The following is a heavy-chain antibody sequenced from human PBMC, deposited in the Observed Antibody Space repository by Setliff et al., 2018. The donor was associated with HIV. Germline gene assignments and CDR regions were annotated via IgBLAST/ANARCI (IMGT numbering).Heavy chain of an antibody. CDR2: IRSKANNYAT. V-gene: IGHV3-73*01. D-gene: IGHD1-26*01. J-gene: IGHJ4*02. CDR3: TRHRGSFDY. Sequence: GGSLRLSCAASGFSNSALHWVRQAPGKGLEWVGRIRSKANNYATEYGASVKGRFIISRDDSKNMAYLQMNSLRTEDTAIYYCTRHRGSFDYWGLGTRVTVSS. CDR1: GFSNSA.